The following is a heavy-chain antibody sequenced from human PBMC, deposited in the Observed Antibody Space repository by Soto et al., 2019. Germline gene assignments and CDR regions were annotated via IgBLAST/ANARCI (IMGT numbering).Heavy chain of an antibody. Sequence: GGSLRLSWAASGFTFSSYWVHWVRQAPGKGLVWVSRINTDGSSTSYADSVKGRFTISRDNAKNTLYLQMNSLGAEDTAVYYCARRGQVGSGLAHWGQGTLVTVSS. V-gene: IGHV3-74*01. J-gene: IGHJ5*02. CDR1: GFTFSSYW. D-gene: IGHD1-26*01. CDR2: INTDGSST. CDR3: ARRGQVGSGLAH.